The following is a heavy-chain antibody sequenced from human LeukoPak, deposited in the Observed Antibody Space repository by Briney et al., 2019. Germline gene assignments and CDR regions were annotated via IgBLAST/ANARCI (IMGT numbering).Heavy chain of an antibody. J-gene: IGHJ4*02. CDR1: GGSISSGGYS. V-gene: IGHV4-30-2*01. D-gene: IGHD2-15*01. CDR2: IYHSGST. Sequence: SETLSLTCAVSGGSISSGGYSWSWIRQPPGKGLEWIGYIYHSGSTYYNPSLKSRATISVDRSKNQFSLKLSSVTAADTAVYYCARRNYYCSGGSCYAYYFDYWGQGTLVTVSS. CDR3: ARRNYYCSGGSCYAYYFDY.